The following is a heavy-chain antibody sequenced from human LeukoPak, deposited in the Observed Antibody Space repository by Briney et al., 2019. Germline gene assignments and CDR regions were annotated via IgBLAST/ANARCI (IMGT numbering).Heavy chain of an antibody. CDR1: GFTFSSYS. J-gene: IGHJ4*02. V-gene: IGHV3-21*01. CDR2: ISSSSSYI. Sequence: PGGSLRLSCAASGFTFSSYSMNWVRQAPGKGLEWVSSISSSSSYIYYADSVKGRFTISRDNAKNSLYLQMNSLRAEDTAVYYCARDSVRGVYPSDYWGQGTLVTVSS. D-gene: IGHD3-10*01. CDR3: ARDSVRGVYPSDY.